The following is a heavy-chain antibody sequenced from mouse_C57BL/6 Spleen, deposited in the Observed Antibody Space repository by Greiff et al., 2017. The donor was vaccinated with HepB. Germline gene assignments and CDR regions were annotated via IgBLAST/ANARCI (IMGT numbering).Heavy chain of an antibody. D-gene: IGHD2-5*01. Sequence: EVKLMESGGGLVKPGGSLKLSCAASGFTFSSYAMSWVRQTPEKRLEWVATISDGGSYTYYPDNVKGRFTISRDNAKNNLYLQMSHLKSEDTAMYYCARGDPAYYSNYCFDYWGQGTTLTVSS. CDR3: ARGDPAYYSNYCFDY. V-gene: IGHV5-4*03. CDR2: ISDGGSYT. CDR1: GFTFSSYA. J-gene: IGHJ2*01.